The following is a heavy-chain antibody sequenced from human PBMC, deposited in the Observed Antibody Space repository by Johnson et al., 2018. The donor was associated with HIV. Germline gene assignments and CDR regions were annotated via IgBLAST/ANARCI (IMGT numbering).Heavy chain of an antibody. CDR3: ARVRSGRENAFDI. V-gene: IGHV3-30*04. J-gene: IGHJ3*02. Sequence: QVQLVESGGDVVQPGRSLRLSCAASGFTFRSYAMHWVRQAPGKGLEWVAAIGYDGNDKDYADSVKGRFTISRDNSRNTLYLHLNSLRAVDTAVYYCARVRSGRENAFDIWGQGTMVTVSS. CDR1: GFTFRSYA. CDR2: IGYDGNDK. D-gene: IGHD1-26*01.